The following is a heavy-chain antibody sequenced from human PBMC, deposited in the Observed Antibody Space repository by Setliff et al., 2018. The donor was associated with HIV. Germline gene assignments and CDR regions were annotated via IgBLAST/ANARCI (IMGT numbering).Heavy chain of an antibody. J-gene: IGHJ4*02. Sequence: SETLSLTCAVYGGSFSGYYWSWIRQSPGKGLEWIGEIDQSGSTNYNLSLKSRVTISLDTSKNQFSLSLRSVTAADTAVYFCARERPQSHFFDYWGQGTLVTVSS. V-gene: IGHV4-34*01. CDR2: IDQSGST. CDR1: GGSFSGYY. CDR3: ARERPQSHFFDY. D-gene: IGHD6-19*01.